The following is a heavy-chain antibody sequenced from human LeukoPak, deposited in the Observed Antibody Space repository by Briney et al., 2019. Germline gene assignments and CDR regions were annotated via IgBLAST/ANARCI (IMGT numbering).Heavy chain of an antibody. CDR2: LYYSGSA. D-gene: IGHD6-19*01. J-gene: IGHJ4*02. V-gene: IGHV4-59*01. Sequence: SETLSLTCTVSGDSISSYYWSWIRQPPGKGLEWIGYLYYSGSANYNPSLKSRVTISIDTSKNHFSLKLSSVTAADTAVYYCARAGSAWGFDYWGQGTLVTVSS. CDR1: GDSISSYY. CDR3: ARAGSAWGFDY.